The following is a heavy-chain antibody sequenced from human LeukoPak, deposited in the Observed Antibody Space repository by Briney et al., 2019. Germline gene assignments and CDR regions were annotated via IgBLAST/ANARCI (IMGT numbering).Heavy chain of an antibody. Sequence: RGSLRLSSVASGFTFSSYSMNWVRQAPGKGLEWVSSISRSSSYIYYAESVKGRFTISRDKAKKSLYLQMNSLRAEDTAVCYCARDVGSWAEGGDYWGQGTLVTVSS. CDR3: ARDVGSWAEGGDY. J-gene: IGHJ4*02. CDR1: GFTFSSYS. CDR2: ISRSSSYI. D-gene: IGHD6-13*01. V-gene: IGHV3-21*01.